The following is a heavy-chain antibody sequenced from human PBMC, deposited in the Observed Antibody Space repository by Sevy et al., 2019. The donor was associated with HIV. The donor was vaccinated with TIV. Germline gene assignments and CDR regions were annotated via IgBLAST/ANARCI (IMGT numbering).Heavy chain of an antibody. CDR2: LKSKAYGGTL. CDR1: GFTFGDYA. J-gene: IGHJ4*02. Sequence: GGSLRLSCTTSGFTFGDYAMSWVRQAPGKGLEWVAFLKSKAYGGTLDYAASVKGRFTISRDDSKSIAHLQMNDLKTXXXXXXXXXXXXXXQSIFDYWGQGALVTVSS. CDR3: XXXXXXQSIFDY. V-gene: IGHV3-49*04.